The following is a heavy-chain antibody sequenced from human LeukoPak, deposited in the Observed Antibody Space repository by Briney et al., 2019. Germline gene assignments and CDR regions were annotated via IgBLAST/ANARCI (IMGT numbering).Heavy chain of an antibody. CDR3: ARDFVFKIDY. CDR2: ISHDGII. Sequence: GGSLRLSCETAGFTFSSYVMHWVRRTPGKGLVWVSRISHDGIISYADSVKGRFTISRDNAKNTLLLQMNSLRVEDTAVYYCARDFVFKIDYWGRGTLVTVPS. CDR1: GFTFSSYV. J-gene: IGHJ4*02. D-gene: IGHD3-3*01. V-gene: IGHV3-74*01.